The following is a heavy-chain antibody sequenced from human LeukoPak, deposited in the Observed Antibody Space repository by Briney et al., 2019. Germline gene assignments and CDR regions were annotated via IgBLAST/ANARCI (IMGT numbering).Heavy chain of an antibody. J-gene: IGHJ4*02. CDR3: AREEEGELPDY. CDR2: ISYDGSNE. Sequence: GRSLRLSCTASGFPFSGHAMHWIRQAPGKGPEWLAHISYDGSNEYYADSVKGRFTISRDNSKNTVYLQVNSLRPEDTAVYFCAREEEGELPDYWGQGTQVTVSS. D-gene: IGHD1-26*01. CDR1: GFPFSGHA. V-gene: IGHV3-30*01.